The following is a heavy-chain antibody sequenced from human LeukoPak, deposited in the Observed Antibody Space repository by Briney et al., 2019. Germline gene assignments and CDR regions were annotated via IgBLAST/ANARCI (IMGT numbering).Heavy chain of an antibody. CDR1: GGSFSGYY. D-gene: IGHD3-22*01. CDR2: INHSGST. J-gene: IGHJ4*02. CDR3: ARATVTTPRPYYYDSSGYYTR. Sequence: PSETLSLTCAVHGGSFSGYYWSWIRQPPGKGLEWIGEINHSGSTNYNPSLKSRVTISVDTSKNQFSLKLSSVTAADTAVYYCARATVTTPRPYYYDSSGYYTRWGQGTLVTVSS. V-gene: IGHV4-34*01.